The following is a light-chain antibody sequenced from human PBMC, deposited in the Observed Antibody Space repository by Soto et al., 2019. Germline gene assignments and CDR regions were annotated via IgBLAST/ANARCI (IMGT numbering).Light chain of an antibody. J-gene: IGKJ1*01. Sequence: EIVMTQSPATLSVSPGERATLSCRASQSVSTNLAWYQQKPGQAPRLLIDGPSTRATGIPPWFGGSDYGTEFRLTISSLPSEDFEVYYCQQYNNWPLTFGQGTTVEIK. V-gene: IGKV3-15*01. CDR1: QSVSTN. CDR2: GPS. CDR3: QQYNNWPLT.